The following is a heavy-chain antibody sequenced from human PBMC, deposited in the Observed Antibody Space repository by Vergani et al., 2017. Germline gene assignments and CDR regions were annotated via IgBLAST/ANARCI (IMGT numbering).Heavy chain of an antibody. CDR2: IYWDDDK. V-gene: IGHV2-5*02. J-gene: IGHJ4*02. CDR1: GFSLSTSGVG. CDR3: ARRYGEPPLDY. Sequence: QITLKESGPTLVKPTQTLTLTCTFSGFSLSTSGVGVGWIRQPPGKALEWLALIYWDDDKPYSTFLKSRLTITKDTSKNQAVLTMTNMDPVDTATYYCARRYGEPPLDYWGQGTLVTVSS. D-gene: IGHD4-17*01.